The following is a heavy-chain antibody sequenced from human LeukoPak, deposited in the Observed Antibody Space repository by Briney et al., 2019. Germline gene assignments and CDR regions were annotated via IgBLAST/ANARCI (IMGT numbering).Heavy chain of an antibody. V-gene: IGHV1-69*05. CDR3: ARSPAAGFHTYYYMDV. CDR1: GGTFSSYA. J-gene: IGHJ6*03. D-gene: IGHD6-13*01. Sequence: SVKVSCKASGGTFSSYAISWVRQAPGQGLEWMGRIIPIFGTANYAQKFQGRVTITTDESTSTAYMELSSLRSEDTAVYYCARSPAAGFHTYYYMDVWGKGTTVTVSS. CDR2: IIPIFGTA.